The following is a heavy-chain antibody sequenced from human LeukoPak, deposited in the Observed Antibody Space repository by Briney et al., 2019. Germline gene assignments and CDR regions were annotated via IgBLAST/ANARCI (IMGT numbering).Heavy chain of an antibody. CDR3: AKDPRPDCSGGSCYYLHY. CDR1: GFIFSSYW. D-gene: IGHD2-15*01. Sequence: GGSLRLSCAASGFIFSSYWMTWVRQAPGKGLEWVANIKQAGSENSYVDSVKGRFTISRDNAKNSLYLQMNSLRAEDTAVYFCAKDPRPDCSGGSCYYLHYWGQGTLVTVSS. V-gene: IGHV3-7*03. J-gene: IGHJ4*02. CDR2: IKQAGSEN.